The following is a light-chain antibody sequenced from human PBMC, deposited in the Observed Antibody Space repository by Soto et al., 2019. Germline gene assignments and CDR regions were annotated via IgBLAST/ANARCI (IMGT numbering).Light chain of an antibody. CDR1: QGISSF. J-gene: IGKJ4*01. CDR2: SAS. CDR3: QQLSRYPLT. V-gene: IGKV1-9*01. Sequence: IHLTQSPSCLTAALGDSVTITLRASQGISSFLAWYQQKPGKAPDLLIYSASTLQSGVPSRFSGSGSETEFSLTIRALQPEDFATYYCQQLSRYPLTFGGGTKVDI.